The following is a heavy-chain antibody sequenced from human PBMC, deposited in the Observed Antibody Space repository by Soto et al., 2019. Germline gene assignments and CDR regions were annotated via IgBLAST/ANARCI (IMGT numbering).Heavy chain of an antibody. V-gene: IGHV3-74*01. D-gene: IGHD3-22*01. CDR3: ARPITMIVRNCLDV. CDR2: INSDGSTI. J-gene: IGHJ6*02. Sequence: GGSLRLSCAASGFTFSGYWMHWVRQVPGKGPVWVSRINSDGSTINYADSVKGRFTISRDNAKNTLHLQMNSLRAEDTAVYYCARPITMIVRNCLDVWGQGTTVTVSS. CDR1: GFTFSGYW.